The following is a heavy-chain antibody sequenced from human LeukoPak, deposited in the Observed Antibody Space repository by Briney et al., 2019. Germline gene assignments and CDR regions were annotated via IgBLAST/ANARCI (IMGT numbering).Heavy chain of an antibody. J-gene: IGHJ4*02. CDR1: GGSIISSY. CDR3: ARFSSSWNYFDY. V-gene: IGHV4-4*07. D-gene: IGHD6-13*01. Sequence: PSESLSLTFTVSGGSIISSYCSWIRQPAGKGLEWVGRIYTSGSTKYSPSLKSRVTMSVDTSKNQFSLKLSSVTAADPAVYGCARFSSSWNYFDYSGQGALVTVSS. CDR2: IYTSGST.